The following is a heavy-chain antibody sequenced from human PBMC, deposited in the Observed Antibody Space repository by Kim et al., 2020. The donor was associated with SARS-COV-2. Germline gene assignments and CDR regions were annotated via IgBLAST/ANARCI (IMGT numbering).Heavy chain of an antibody. CDR1: GFTFSSYA. V-gene: IGHV3-30-3*01. Sequence: GGSLRLSCAASGFTFSSYAMHWVRQAPGKGLEWVAVISYDGSNKYYADSVKGRFTISRDNSKNTLYLQMNSLRAEDTAVYYCARDHYDILTGYSGVYYY. D-gene: IGHD3-9*01. CDR2: ISYDGSNK. J-gene: IGHJ6*01. CDR3: ARDHYDILTGYSGVYYY.